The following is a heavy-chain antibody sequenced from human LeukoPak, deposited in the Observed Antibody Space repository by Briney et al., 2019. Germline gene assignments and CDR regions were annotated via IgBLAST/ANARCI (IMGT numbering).Heavy chain of an antibody. J-gene: IGHJ5*02. V-gene: IGHV4-39*01. D-gene: IGHD2-21*02. Sequence: PSETLSLTCTVSGGSITGSSYYWGWIRQPPGKGLQWIGSIYYSGSTYYNPSLKSRLTISVDTSKNQFSLKLSSVTAADTAVYYCASSGRVPHCGGDCFSGWFDPWGQGTLVTVSS. CDR2: IYYSGST. CDR1: GGSITGSSYY. CDR3: ASSGRVPHCGGDCFSGWFDP.